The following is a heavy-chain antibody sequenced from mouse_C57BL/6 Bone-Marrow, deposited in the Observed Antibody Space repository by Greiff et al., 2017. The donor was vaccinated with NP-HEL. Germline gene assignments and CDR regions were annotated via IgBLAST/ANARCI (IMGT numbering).Heavy chain of an antibody. Sequence: EVMLVESGGGLVQPGGSLSLSCAASGFTFTDYYMSWVRQPPGKALEWLGFIRNKANGYTTEYSASVKGRFTISRDNSQSILYLQMNALRAEDSATYYCARYRTGSEDYWGQGTTLTVSS. J-gene: IGHJ2*01. CDR3: ARYRTGSEDY. CDR2: IRNKANGYTT. CDR1: GFTFTDYY. V-gene: IGHV7-3*01.